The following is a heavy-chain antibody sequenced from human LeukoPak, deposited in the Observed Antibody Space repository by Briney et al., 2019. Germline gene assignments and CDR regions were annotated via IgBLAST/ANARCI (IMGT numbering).Heavy chain of an antibody. CDR2: IYSGGRT. CDR1: GFTVSSNY. J-gene: IGHJ4*02. Sequence: GGSLRLSCAASGFTVSSNYMHWVRQAPGKGLEWVSVIYSGGRTYYAESVKGRFTISRDSSTNTLFLQMNSLRAEDTAVYYCAKPNVITFGGVISYFDYWGQGTLVTVSS. CDR3: AKPNVITFGGVISYFDY. V-gene: IGHV3-66*04. D-gene: IGHD3-16*02.